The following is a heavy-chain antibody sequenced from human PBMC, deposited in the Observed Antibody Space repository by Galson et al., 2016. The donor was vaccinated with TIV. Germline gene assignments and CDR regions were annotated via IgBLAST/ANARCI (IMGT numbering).Heavy chain of an antibody. Sequence: TLSLTCGVNGGSFRGYYWAWIRQSPGMGLEWIGDVNDNGRVDYNPSLKGRVTFSADAPTTQFSLKLTSVTAADTGFYYCARNKRGFTRGYGGHSDSWGQGILVTVSS. V-gene: IGHV4-34*01. J-gene: IGHJ4*02. D-gene: IGHD5-12*01. CDR2: VNDNGRV. CDR1: GGSFRGYY. CDR3: ARNKRGFTRGYGGHSDS.